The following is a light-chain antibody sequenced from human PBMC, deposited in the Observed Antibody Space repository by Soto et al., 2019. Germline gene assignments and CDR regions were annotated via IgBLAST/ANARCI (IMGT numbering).Light chain of an antibody. Sequence: DIVLTQSPGTLSLSPGERATLSCRASQSVSSSYFAWYQQKPGQAPRLLIYGASNRATGIPDRFSGGGTATDFTLTISRLEPEDFAVYYCQQYYESPLTFGGGTKVEIK. CDR2: GAS. V-gene: IGKV3-20*01. CDR1: QSVSSSY. CDR3: QQYYESPLT. J-gene: IGKJ4*01.